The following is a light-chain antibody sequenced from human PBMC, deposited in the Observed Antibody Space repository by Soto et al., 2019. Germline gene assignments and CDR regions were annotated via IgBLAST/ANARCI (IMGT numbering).Light chain of an antibody. CDR3: SSYAGRNNFV. J-gene: IGLJ1*01. CDR1: SSDVGGYDY. CDR2: EDT. V-gene: IGLV2-8*01. Sequence: QSALTQPPSASGSPGQSVTISCTGNSSDVGGYDYVSWYQQQPGKAPKLMIYEDTKRPSGVPDRFSGSKSGNTASLTVSGLHADDEDDYYCSSYAGRNNFVFGTGTKVTVL.